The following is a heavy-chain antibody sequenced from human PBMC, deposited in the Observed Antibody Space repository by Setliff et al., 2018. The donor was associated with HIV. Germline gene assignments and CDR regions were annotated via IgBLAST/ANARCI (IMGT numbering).Heavy chain of an antibody. CDR1: GDSISSSSYY. Sequence: SETLSLTCSVSGDSISSSSYYWGWIRQPPGKGLEWIGHIYTSGSTNYNPSLKSRVTISVDTSKNQFSLKLSSVTAADTAVYYCARGLSSGWYGYWYFDLWGRGTLVTVSS. D-gene: IGHD6-19*01. J-gene: IGHJ2*01. CDR2: IYTSGST. V-gene: IGHV4-61*09. CDR3: ARGLSSGWYGYWYFDL.